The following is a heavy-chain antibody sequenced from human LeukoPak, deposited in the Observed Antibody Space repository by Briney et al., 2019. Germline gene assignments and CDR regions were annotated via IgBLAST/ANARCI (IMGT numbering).Heavy chain of an antibody. J-gene: IGHJ4*02. CDR2: IYYSGST. Sequence: SETLSLTCTVSGGSISSHYWSWIRQPPGKGLEWIGYIYYSGSTNYNPSLKSRVTISVDTSKNQFSLKLSSVTAADTAVYYCARSIGSWVAPAARRGVFDYWGQGTLVTVSS. V-gene: IGHV4-59*11. CDR3: ARSIGSWVAPAARRGVFDY. D-gene: IGHD2-2*01. CDR1: GGSISSHY.